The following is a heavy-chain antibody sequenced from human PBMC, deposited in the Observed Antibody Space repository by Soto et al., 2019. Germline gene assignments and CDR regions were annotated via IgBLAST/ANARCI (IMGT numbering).Heavy chain of an antibody. V-gene: IGHV4-59*01. J-gene: IGHJ4*02. CDR1: GGSISSNY. D-gene: IGHD6-13*01. CDR3: ARYRREAVAGSTLDN. CDR2: VYNSGST. Sequence: ETLSMACTVSGGSISSNYWTWIRQPPGKGLEWIGYVYNSGSTNYNPSLKSRVTISEDTSKSQFSLKVNSMTAADTAVYYCARYRREAVAGSTLDNWGQGILVTVSS.